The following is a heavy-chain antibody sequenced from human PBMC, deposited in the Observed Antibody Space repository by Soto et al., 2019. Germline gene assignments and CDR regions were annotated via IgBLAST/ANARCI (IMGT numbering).Heavy chain of an antibody. V-gene: IGHV3-30*18. CDR2: ISYDGSNK. D-gene: IGHD3-10*01. Sequence: GGSLRLSCAASGFTFSSYGMHWVRQAPGKGLEWVAVISYDGSNKYYADSVKGRFTISRDNSKNTLYLQMNSLRAEDTAVYYCAKDRRLLWFGELLFYMDVWGKGTTVTVSS. CDR1: GFTFSSYG. J-gene: IGHJ6*03. CDR3: AKDRRLLWFGELLFYMDV.